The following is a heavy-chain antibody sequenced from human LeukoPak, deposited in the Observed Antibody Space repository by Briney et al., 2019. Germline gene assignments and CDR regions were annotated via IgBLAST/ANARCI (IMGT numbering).Heavy chain of an antibody. Sequence: SETLSLTCTVSGGSISSSSYYWGWIRQPPGRGLEWIGSIYYSGSTYYNPSLKSRVTMSVDTSKNQFSLKLSSVTAADTAVYYCAREVGEQQLVRYYYYYMDVWGKGTTVTVSS. D-gene: IGHD6-13*01. J-gene: IGHJ6*03. CDR3: AREVGEQQLVRYYYYYMDV. CDR2: IYYSGST. V-gene: IGHV4-39*07. CDR1: GGSISSSSYY.